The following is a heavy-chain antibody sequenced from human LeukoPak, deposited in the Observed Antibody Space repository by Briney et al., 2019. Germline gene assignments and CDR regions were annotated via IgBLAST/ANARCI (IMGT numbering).Heavy chain of an antibody. J-gene: IGHJ4*02. D-gene: IGHD2-2*01. CDR1: GYSFTSYW. Sequence: SGESRKISCKGSGYSFTSYWIGWGRQMPGKGLEWMGIIYPGDSDTIYSPSFQGQVTISADKSISTAYLQWSSLKASDTAMYYCARHIPGSKEADYWGQGTLVTVSS. CDR2: IYPGDSDT. V-gene: IGHV5-51*01. CDR3: ARHIPGSKEADY.